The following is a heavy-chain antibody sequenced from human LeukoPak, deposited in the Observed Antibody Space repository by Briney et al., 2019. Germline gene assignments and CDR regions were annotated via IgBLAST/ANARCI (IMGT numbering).Heavy chain of an antibody. Sequence: GGSLRLSCAASGFTFSSYAMSRVRQAPGKGLGRVSPIRGSGGSTYYADSVKGRFPISRDNSKNTVYLQMNSLRAEDTAVYYCAKDGVWSFDIWGQGTMVTVSS. CDR3: AKDGVWSFDI. J-gene: IGHJ3*02. D-gene: IGHD2-8*01. CDR2: IRGSGGST. V-gene: IGHV3-23*01. CDR1: GFTFSSYA.